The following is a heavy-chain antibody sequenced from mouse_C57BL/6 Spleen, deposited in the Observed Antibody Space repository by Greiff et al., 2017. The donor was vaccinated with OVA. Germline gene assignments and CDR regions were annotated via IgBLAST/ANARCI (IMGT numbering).Heavy chain of an antibody. J-gene: IGHJ3*01. D-gene: IGHD2-5*01. CDR2: IDPETGGT. Sequence: VKLMESGAELVRPGASVTLSCKASGYTFTDYEMHWVKQTPVHGLEWIGAIDPETGGTAYNQKFKGKAILTADKSSSTAYMELRSLTSEDSAVYYCSTYYSNSVAYWGQGTLVTVSA. V-gene: IGHV1-15*01. CDR1: GYTFTDYE. CDR3: STYYSNSVAY.